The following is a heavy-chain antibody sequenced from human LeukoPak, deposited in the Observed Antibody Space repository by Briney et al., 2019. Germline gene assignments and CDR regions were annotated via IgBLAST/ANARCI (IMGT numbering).Heavy chain of an antibody. CDR2: ISSSGSTI. V-gene: IGHV3-48*03. D-gene: IGHD3-10*01. J-gene: IGHJ5*02. Sequence: GGSLRLSCAASGFTFSSYEMNWVRQAPGKGLEWVSYISSSGSTIYYADSVKGRFTISRDNAKNSLYLQMDSLRAEDTAVYYCVTTMVRGVINGWFDPWGQGTLVTVSS. CDR3: VTTMVRGVINGWFDP. CDR1: GFTFSSYE.